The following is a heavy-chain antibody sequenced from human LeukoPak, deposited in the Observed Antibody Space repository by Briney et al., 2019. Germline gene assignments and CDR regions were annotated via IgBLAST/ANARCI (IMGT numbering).Heavy chain of an antibody. CDR2: ISSSGSAI. D-gene: IGHD3-22*01. J-gene: IGHJ4*02. CDR3: AREKLSFFDSSGYFDH. CDR1: GFTFSSYE. V-gene: IGHV3-48*03. Sequence: GGSLRLSCAASGFTFSSYEMNWVRQAPGKGLEWVSFISSSGSAIHYADSVRGRFTISRDNAKDSLFLQMSRLRAEDTAVYYCAREKLSFFDSSGYFDHWGQGTLVTVSS.